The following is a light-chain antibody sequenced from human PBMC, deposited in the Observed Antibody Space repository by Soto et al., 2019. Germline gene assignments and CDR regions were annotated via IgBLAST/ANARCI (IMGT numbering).Light chain of an antibody. CDR1: QSVSSS. Sequence: EIVLTKTPGTLSLSPGERATLSCRASQSVSSSLAWYQQKFGQAPRLLIYDASNRATGIPARFSGSGSGTDFTLTISSLEPEDFAVYYCQQRSNWPLTFGGGTKVDIK. CDR2: DAS. J-gene: IGKJ4*01. V-gene: IGKV3-11*01. CDR3: QQRSNWPLT.